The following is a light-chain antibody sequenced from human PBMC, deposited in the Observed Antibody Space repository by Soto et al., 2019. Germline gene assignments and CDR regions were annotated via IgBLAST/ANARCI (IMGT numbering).Light chain of an antibody. CDR3: YSYAGSSTDVV. V-gene: IGLV2-23*01. J-gene: IGLJ2*01. CDR2: EGS. Sequence: QSALTQPPSVSGSPGQSITISCTGTSSDVGSYNLVSWYQQHPGKAPKLMIYEGSKRPSGVSNRFSGSKSGNTASLTITGLQAEDEADDYCYSYAGSSTDVVFGGGTKLTVL. CDR1: SSDVGSYNL.